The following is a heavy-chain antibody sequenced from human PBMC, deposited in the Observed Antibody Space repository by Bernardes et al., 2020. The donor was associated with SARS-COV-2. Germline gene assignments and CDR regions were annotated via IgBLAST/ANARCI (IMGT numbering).Heavy chain of an antibody. D-gene: IGHD3-16*02. CDR3: ARDLMITFGGVIVIPAAFDI. CDR2: IKQDGSEK. CDR1: GFTFSSYW. V-gene: IGHV3-7*03. Sequence: GGSLRLSCAASGFTFSSYWMSWVRQAPGKGLEWVANIKQDGSEKYYVDSVKGRFTISRDNAKNSLYLQMNSLRAEDTAVYYCARDLMITFGGVIVIPAAFDIWGQGTMVTVSS. J-gene: IGHJ3*02.